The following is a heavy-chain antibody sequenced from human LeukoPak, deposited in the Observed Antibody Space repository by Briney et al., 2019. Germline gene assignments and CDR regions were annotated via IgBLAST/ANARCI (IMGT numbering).Heavy chain of an antibody. Sequence: GGSLRLSCAASGFTFSSYSMNWVRQAPGKGLEWVSSISSSSSYIYYADSVKGRFTISRDVARNSLYLQMNNLRVEDTAIYYCARDAGNSAYGCDVWGQGTLVTVSS. CDR2: ISSSSSYI. J-gene: IGHJ4*02. CDR3: ARDAGNSAYGCDV. D-gene: IGHD5-12*01. CDR1: GFTFSSYS. V-gene: IGHV3-21*01.